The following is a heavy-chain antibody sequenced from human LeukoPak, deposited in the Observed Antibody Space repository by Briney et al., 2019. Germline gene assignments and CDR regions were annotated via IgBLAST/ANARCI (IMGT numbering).Heavy chain of an antibody. CDR1: GFTFSSYA. J-gene: IGHJ4*02. CDR3: AKRVGYCYDSSGYYFH. CDR2: ISGSGGST. V-gene: IGHV3-23*01. Sequence: AGGSLRLSCAASGFTFSSYAMSWVRQAPGKGLEWVSAISGSGGSTYYADSVKGRFTMSGDNSKNTLYQQMNSLRAEDTAVYYCAKRVGYCYDSSGYYFHWGQGTLVTVSS. D-gene: IGHD3-22*01.